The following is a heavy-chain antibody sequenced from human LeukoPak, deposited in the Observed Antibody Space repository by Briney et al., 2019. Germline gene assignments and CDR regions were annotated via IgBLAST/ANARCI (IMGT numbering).Heavy chain of an antibody. V-gene: IGHV3-30-3*01. D-gene: IGHD6-13*01. J-gene: IGHJ4*02. CDR2: ISYDGSNK. CDR3: ARDLLSIAAAGTAAVDY. CDR1: GFTFSSYA. Sequence: GGSLRLSCAASGFTFSSYAMYWVRQAPGKGLEWVAVISYDGSNKYYADSVKGRFTISRDNSKNTLYLQMNSLRAEDTAVYYCARDLLSIAAAGTAAVDYWGQGTLVTVSS.